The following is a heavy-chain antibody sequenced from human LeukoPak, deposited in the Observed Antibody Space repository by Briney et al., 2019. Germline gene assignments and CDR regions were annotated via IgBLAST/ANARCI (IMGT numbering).Heavy chain of an antibody. CDR3: ARDCSSSCSPYYGMDV. V-gene: IGHV3-53*01. J-gene: IGHJ6*02. Sequence: QPGGSLRLSCSASGFTFKSYAMHWVRQAPGKGLEWVSIIHSGGTTNYVDSVKGRFTISRDNSRNTLYLQMNSLRAEDTAVYYCARDCSSSCSPYYGMDVWGQGTTVTVSS. CDR2: IHSGGTT. CDR1: GFTFKSYA. D-gene: IGHD2-2*01.